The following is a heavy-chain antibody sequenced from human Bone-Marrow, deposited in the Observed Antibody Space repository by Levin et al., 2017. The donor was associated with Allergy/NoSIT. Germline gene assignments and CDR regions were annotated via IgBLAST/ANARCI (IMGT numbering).Heavy chain of an antibody. CDR3: ARDELRPDQGYCSGGSCYHPVNWFDP. CDR2: IIPIFGTA. J-gene: IGHJ5*02. V-gene: IGHV1-69*06. D-gene: IGHD2-15*01. Sequence: SVKVSCKASGGTFSSYAISWVRQAPGQGLEWMGGIIPIFGTANYAQKFQGRVTITADKSTSTAYMELSSLRSEDTAVYYCARDELRPDQGYCSGGSCYHPVNWFDPWGQGTLVTVSS. CDR1: GGTFSSYA.